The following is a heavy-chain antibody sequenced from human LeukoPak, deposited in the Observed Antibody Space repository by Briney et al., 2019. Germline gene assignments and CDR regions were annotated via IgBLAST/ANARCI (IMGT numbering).Heavy chain of an antibody. J-gene: IGHJ4*02. Sequence: PSETLSLTCAVSGYSISSGYYWGWIRHPPGKGLEWIGSIYHSGSTYYNPSLKSRVTISVDTSKNQFSLKLSSVTAADTAVYYCARQERSSGLDYWGQGTLVTVSS. CDR2: IYHSGST. CDR1: GYSISSGYY. D-gene: IGHD3-22*01. V-gene: IGHV4-38-2*01. CDR3: ARQERSSGLDY.